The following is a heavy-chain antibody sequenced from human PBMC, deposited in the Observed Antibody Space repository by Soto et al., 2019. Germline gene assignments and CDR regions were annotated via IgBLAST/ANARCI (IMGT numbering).Heavy chain of an antibody. CDR1: GYSFTSYW. Sequence: ESLKISCKGSGYSFTSYWIGWVRQMPGKGLEWMGIIYPGDSDTRYSPSFQGQVTISADKSISTAYLQWSSLKASDTAMYYCARHGSGSYYSAYYYGMDVWGQGTTVTVSS. D-gene: IGHD3-10*01. CDR3: ARHGSGSYYSAYYYGMDV. J-gene: IGHJ6*02. CDR2: IYPGDSDT. V-gene: IGHV5-51*01.